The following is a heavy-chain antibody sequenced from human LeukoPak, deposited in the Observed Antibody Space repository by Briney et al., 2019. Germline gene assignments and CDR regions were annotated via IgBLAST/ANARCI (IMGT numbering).Heavy chain of an antibody. CDR2: IRWSGGRI. J-gene: IGHJ4*02. D-gene: IGHD1-26*01. CDR3: ARGEDYFDY. V-gene: IGHV3-20*04. CDR1: GFTFDDFD. Sequence: GGSLRLSCATSGFTFDDFDLNWVRQAPGKGLEWVSAIRWSGGRIRYVDSVKGRFIISRDNPKKSVYLQMNSLRAEDTALYYCARGEDYFDYWGRGTLVTVTS.